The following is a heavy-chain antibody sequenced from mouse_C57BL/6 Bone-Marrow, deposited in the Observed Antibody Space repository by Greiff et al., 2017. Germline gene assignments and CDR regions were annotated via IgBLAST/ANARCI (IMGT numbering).Heavy chain of an antibody. Sequence: QVQLQQSGAELVRPGTSVKVSCAASGFAFTNYLIAWVRQRPGQGLEWVGVISSGSSGTNYHDKVKGRATLSADKASNTAYLQLSSLTSEDSAVYFCAREGESYGYDAFDYWGQGTTLTVSS. V-gene: IGHV1-54*01. CDR3: AREGESYGYDAFDY. CDR2: ISSGSSGT. D-gene: IGHD2-2*01. J-gene: IGHJ2*01. CDR1: GFAFTNYL.